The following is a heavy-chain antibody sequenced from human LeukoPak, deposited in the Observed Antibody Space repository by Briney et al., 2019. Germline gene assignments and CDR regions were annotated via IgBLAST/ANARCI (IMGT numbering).Heavy chain of an antibody. Sequence: SETLSLTCTVSGGSISSGGYYWSWIRQHPGKGLEWIGYIYYSGSTYYNPSLKSRVTISVDTSKNQFSLKLSSVTAADTAIYYCARVPYDSSAYGASFDYWGQGTLVTVSS. CDR1: GGSISSGGYY. D-gene: IGHD3-22*01. J-gene: IGHJ4*02. CDR3: ARVPYDSSAYGASFDY. CDR2: IYYSGST. V-gene: IGHV4-61*08.